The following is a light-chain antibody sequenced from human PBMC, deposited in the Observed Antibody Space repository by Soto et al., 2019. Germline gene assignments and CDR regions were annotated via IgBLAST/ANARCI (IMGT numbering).Light chain of an antibody. CDR1: SSNIGSNT. CDR3: AAWDDSLNGVV. CDR2: SND. Sequence: QSVLTQPPSASGTPGQRVTISCSGSSSNIGSNTVNWYQHLPGTAPKLLIYSNDQRPSGVPDRFSGSKSGTSASLAIRGLQSEDEADYYCAAWDDSLNGVVFGGGAKLTVL. V-gene: IGLV1-44*01. J-gene: IGLJ2*01.